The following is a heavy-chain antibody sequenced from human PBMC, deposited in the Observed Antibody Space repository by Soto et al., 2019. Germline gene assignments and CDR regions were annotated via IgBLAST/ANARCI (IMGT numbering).Heavy chain of an antibody. V-gene: IGHV4-39*01. Sequence: SETLSLTCSVSSASLSSSTYYWSWIRQPPGRGPEWIGSIYYSGNTYYKPSLKSRVSISIDTSRNQFSLKLTSVTAADTGVYYCTTEAYDNSGSLAF. J-gene: IGHJ3*01. CDR1: SASLSSSTYY. CDR2: IYYSGNT. D-gene: IGHD3-22*01. CDR3: TTEAYDNSGSLAF.